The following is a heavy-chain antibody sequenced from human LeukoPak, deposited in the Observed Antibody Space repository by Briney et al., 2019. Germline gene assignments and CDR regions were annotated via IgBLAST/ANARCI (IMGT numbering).Heavy chain of an antibody. CDR3: ARVWGYGREVNWFDP. Sequence: SETLSLTCTVSGYSISSGYYWGWIRQPPGKGLEWIGSIYHSGNTYYNPSLKSRVTISVDTSKNQFSLKLSSVTAADTAVYYCARVWGYGREVNWFDPWGQGTLVTVSS. CDR1: GYSISSGYY. J-gene: IGHJ5*02. V-gene: IGHV4-38-2*02. CDR2: IYHSGNT. D-gene: IGHD5-18*01.